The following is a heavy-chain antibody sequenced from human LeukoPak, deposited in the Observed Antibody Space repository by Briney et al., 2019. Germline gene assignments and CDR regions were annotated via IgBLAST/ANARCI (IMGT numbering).Heavy chain of an antibody. CDR2: ISSSGSTI. Sequence: GGSLRLSCAASGFTFSSYEMNWVRQAPGKGLEWVSYISSSGSTIYYADSVKGRFTISRDNAKNSLYLQMNSLRAEDTAVYYCAKGLHKYCSSTSCYTGEYFQHWGQGTLVTVSS. V-gene: IGHV3-48*03. J-gene: IGHJ1*01. D-gene: IGHD2-2*02. CDR3: AKGLHKYCSSTSCYTGEYFQH. CDR1: GFTFSSYE.